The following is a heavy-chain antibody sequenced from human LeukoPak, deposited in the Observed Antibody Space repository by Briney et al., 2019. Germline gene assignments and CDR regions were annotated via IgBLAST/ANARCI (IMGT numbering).Heavy chain of an antibody. V-gene: IGHV4-4*07. D-gene: IGHD1-26*01. J-gene: IGHJ4*02. CDR3: ARMRSGSYLYYFDY. CDR1: GGSISSYY. Sequence: SETLSLTCTVSGGSISSYYWGWIRQPAGKGLEWIGRIYTSGSTNYNPSLKSRVTMSVDTTKNQFSLKLSSVTAADTAVYYCARMRSGSYLYYFDYWGQGTLVTVSS. CDR2: IYTSGST.